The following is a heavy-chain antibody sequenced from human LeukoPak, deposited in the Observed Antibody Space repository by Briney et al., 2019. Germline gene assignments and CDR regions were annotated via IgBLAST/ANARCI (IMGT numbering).Heavy chain of an antibody. J-gene: IGHJ4*02. CDR3: ARQSSAYYFSVFDY. CDR1: GYSFTGYW. D-gene: IGHD3-22*01. Sequence: GESLKISCEASGYSFTGYWIGWVRQMPGKGLEWMGNIYPGDSDTKYSPSFQGQVTISADKSISTAYLQWSSLEASDTAIYYCARQSSAYYFSVFDYWGQGTLVTVSS. V-gene: IGHV5-51*01. CDR2: IYPGDSDT.